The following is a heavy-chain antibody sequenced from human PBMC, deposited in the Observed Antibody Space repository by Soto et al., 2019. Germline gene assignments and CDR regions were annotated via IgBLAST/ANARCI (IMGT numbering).Heavy chain of an antibody. V-gene: IGHV1-69*01. Sequence: QVQLVQSGAEVKKPGSSVKVSCKASGGTFSSYAISWVRQAPGQGLEWMGGIIPIFGTANYAQKFQGRVTITADESTSTAYMELSSLRSEDTAVYYCARGSFRASSSPLLNAFDIWGQGTMVTVSS. J-gene: IGHJ3*02. D-gene: IGHD6-6*01. CDR3: ARGSFRASSSPLLNAFDI. CDR1: GGTFSSYA. CDR2: IIPIFGTA.